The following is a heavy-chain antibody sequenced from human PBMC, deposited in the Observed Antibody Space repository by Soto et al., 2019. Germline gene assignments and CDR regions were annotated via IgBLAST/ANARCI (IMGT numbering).Heavy chain of an antibody. V-gene: IGHV3-30-3*01. J-gene: IGHJ4*02. CDR2: ISYDGSNK. CDR3: ARDDPVVSGSYAY. CDR1: GFTFSSYA. Sequence: GGSLRLSCAASGFTFSSYAMHWVRQAPGKGLEWVAVISYDGSNKYYADSVKGRFTISRDNSKNTLYLQMNSLRAEDTAVYYCARDDPVVSGSYAYWGQGTLVTVSS. D-gene: IGHD1-26*01.